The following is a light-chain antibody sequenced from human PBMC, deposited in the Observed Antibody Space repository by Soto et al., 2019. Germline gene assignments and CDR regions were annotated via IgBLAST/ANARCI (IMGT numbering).Light chain of an antibody. CDR2: EAT. Sequence: QSALTQPASVSGSPGQSITISCTGTSSDVGTYSLVSWYQQHPGKAPKVMIYEATERPSGVSSRFSGSKSANTASLTISGLQTEDEADYFCCSYAGSSTWVFGGGTKLTV. CDR1: SSDVGTYSL. CDR3: CSYAGSSTWV. V-gene: IGLV2-23*01. J-gene: IGLJ3*02.